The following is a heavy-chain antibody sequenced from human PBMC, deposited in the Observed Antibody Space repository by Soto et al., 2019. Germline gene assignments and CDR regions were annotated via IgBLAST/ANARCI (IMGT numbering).Heavy chain of an antibody. CDR1: GVSLDDHG. CDR3: AKGYESSGSLYGLFHS. D-gene: IGHD3-22*01. V-gene: IGHV3-9*01. J-gene: IGHJ5*01. Sequence: GGSLRLSCVVSGVSLDDHGLHWVRNAPGKGLEWVAGLTWNSVEVSPADSVKRRLTISRENAKNSLYVTMNSLRIEDTDLYYCAKGYESSGSLYGLFHSCAQRT. CDR2: LTWNSVEV.